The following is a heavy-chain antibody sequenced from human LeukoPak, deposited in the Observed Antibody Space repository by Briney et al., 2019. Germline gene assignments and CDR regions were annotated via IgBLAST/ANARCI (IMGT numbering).Heavy chain of an antibody. CDR1: VGSINSYY. CDR2: ISYSGTP. CDR3: ARVHEDYYYYGMDV. Sequence: SETLSLTCTVSVGSINSYYWSWIRQPPGQGLQWIGYISYSGTPTYNPSLRSRVTISLDTSETQFSLRLSSVTAADTAVYYCARVHEDYYYYGMDVWGQGTTVTASS. V-gene: IGHV4-59*08. J-gene: IGHJ6*02.